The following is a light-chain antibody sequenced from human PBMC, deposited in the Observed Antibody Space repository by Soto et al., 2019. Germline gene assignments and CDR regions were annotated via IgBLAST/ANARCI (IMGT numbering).Light chain of an antibody. V-gene: IGLV1-44*01. CDR1: TSNLGSNA. J-gene: IGLJ2*01. CDR2: ANN. CDR3: AAWDDSLNAVV. Sequence: QSVLTQPPSASGTPGQRVTIFCSGSTSNLGSNAVNWYQQLPGTAPKLLIYANNERPSGVPDRFSGSKSGTSTSLAISGLQSEDEADYYCAAWDDSLNAVVFGGGTKLTVL.